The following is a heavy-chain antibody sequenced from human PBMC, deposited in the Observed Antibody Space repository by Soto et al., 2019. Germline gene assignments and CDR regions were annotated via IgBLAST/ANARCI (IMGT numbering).Heavy chain of an antibody. Sequence: PSETLSLTCTVSGGSISSGGYYWSWIRQHPGKGLEWIGYIYYSGSTYYNPSLKSRVTISVDTSKNQFSLKLSSVTAADTAVYYCARGYCSGGSCYRFDPWGQGTLVTVSS. CDR1: GGSISSGGYY. D-gene: IGHD2-15*01. CDR2: IYYSGST. V-gene: IGHV4-31*03. CDR3: ARGYCSGGSCYRFDP. J-gene: IGHJ5*02.